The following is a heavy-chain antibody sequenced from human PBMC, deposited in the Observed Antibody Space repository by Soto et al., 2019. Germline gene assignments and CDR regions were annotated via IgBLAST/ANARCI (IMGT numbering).Heavy chain of an antibody. J-gene: IGHJ4*02. Sequence: ASLKVSCKASGYTFTSYYMHWVRPAPGQGLEWMGIINPSGGSTSYAQKFQGRVTMTRGTSTSTVYMELSSLRSEDTAVYDCARDEWNSGYDLADYWGQGTLVTVSS. CDR2: INPSGGST. D-gene: IGHD5-12*01. CDR1: GYTFTSYY. CDR3: ARDEWNSGYDLADY. V-gene: IGHV1-46*01.